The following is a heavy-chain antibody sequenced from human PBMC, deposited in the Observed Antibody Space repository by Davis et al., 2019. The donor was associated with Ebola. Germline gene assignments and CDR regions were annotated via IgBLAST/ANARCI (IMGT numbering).Heavy chain of an antibody. CDR1: GYTFTSYG. CDR3: ARSIAVAGTDWFDP. V-gene: IGHV1-18*01. Sequence: PSVKVSCKASGYTFTSYGISWVRQAPGQGLEWMGWISAYNGNTNYAQKLQGRVTMTTDTSTSTAYMELRSLRSDDTAVYYCARSIAVAGTDWFDPWGQGTLVTVSS. J-gene: IGHJ5*02. D-gene: IGHD6-19*01. CDR2: ISAYNGNT.